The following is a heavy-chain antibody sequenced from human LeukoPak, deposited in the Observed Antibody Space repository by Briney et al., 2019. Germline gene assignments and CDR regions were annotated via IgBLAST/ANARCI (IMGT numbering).Heavy chain of an antibody. V-gene: IGHV3-74*01. CDR1: GFTFSDYY. J-gene: IGHJ4*02. CDR2: INSDGSST. CDR3: ARDLDRDGYNYQDY. D-gene: IGHD5-24*01. Sequence: EGSLRLSCAASGFTFSDYYMSWIRQAPGKGLVWVSRINSDGSSTSYADSVKGRFTISRDNAKNTLYLQMNSLRAEDTAVYYCARDLDRDGYNYQDYWGQGTLVTVSS.